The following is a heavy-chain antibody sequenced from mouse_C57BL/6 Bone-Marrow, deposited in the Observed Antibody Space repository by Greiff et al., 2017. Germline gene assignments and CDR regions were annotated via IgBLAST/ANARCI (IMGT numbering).Heavy chain of an antibody. CDR3: TSVVATWRFAY. Sequence: EVNVVESGEGLVKPGGSLKLSCAASGFTFSSYAMSWVRQTPEKRLEWVAYISSGGDYIYYADTVKGRFTISRDNARNTLYLQMSSLKSEDTAMYYCTSVVATWRFAYWGQGTLVTVSA. D-gene: IGHD1-1*01. V-gene: IGHV5-9-1*02. CDR1: GFTFSSYA. CDR2: ISSGGDYI. J-gene: IGHJ3*01.